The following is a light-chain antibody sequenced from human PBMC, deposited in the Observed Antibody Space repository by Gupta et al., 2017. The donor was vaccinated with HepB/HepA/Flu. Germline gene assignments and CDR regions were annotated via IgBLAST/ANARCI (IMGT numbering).Light chain of an antibody. V-gene: IGKV4-1*01. CDR1: QSVLHSPNNKNY. Sequence: DIVMTQSPDSLAVSLGGRATIYCKSSQSVLHSPNNKNYLAWYQQKPGHPPKVLIYWASTRASGVPDRFSGSGSGTDFTLTISSLQAADVAVYYCQQFYSVHPHTFGQGTKLEIK. CDR2: WAS. J-gene: IGKJ2*01. CDR3: QQFYSVHPHT.